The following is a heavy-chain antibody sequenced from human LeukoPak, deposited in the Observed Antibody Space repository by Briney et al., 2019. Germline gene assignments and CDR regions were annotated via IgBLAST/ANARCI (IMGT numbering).Heavy chain of an antibody. D-gene: IGHD6-6*01. J-gene: IGHJ4*02. CDR3: ARGGAARPDY. Sequence: GGSLRLSCAASGFTFSSYGMNWVRQAPGTGLQWVSYISSGRPTINYADSVRSRFTVSRDNAKSSLYLQMNNLRVEDTAVYYCARGGAARPDYWGQGTLVTVSS. CDR2: ISSGRPTI. CDR1: GFTFSSYG. V-gene: IGHV3-48*04.